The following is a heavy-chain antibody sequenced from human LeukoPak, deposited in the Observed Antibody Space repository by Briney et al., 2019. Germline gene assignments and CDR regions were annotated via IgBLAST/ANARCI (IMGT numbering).Heavy chain of an antibody. V-gene: IGHV3-23*01. CDR3: AKAPGYSYGPAAFDI. J-gene: IGHJ3*02. Sequence: GGSLRLSCAASGFTFSSYAMSWVRQAPGKGLEWVSAISGSGGSTYYADSVKGRLTISRDNSKNTLYLQMNSLRAEDTAVYYCAKAPGYSYGPAAFDIWGQGTMVTVSS. CDR2: ISGSGGST. CDR1: GFTFSSYA. D-gene: IGHD5-18*01.